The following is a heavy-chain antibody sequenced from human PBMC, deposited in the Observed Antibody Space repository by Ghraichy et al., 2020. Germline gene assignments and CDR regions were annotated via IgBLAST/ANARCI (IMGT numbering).Heavy chain of an antibody. CDR3: AGYGFDYYYYYVMDV. CDR1: GFTFSSYW. D-gene: IGHD5-18*01. V-gene: IGHV3-7*01. J-gene: IGHJ6*02. CDR2: IKQDGSEK. Sequence: GESLNISCAASGFTFSSYWMTWVRQAAGKGLEWVANIKQDGSEKYYVDSVKGRFTISRDNAKNSLYLQMNSLRAEDTAVYYCAGYGFDYYYYYVMDVWGQGTTVTVSS.